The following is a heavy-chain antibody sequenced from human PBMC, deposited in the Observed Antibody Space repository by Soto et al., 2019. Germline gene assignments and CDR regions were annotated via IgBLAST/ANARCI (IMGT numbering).Heavy chain of an antibody. D-gene: IGHD2-2*01. J-gene: IGHJ4*02. Sequence: EAQLVESGGGLVQPGGSLRLSSAASGFAFTTYWMGWVRQAPGRGLECLANIAQDGSQTYYVDSVKGRFTISRDNAKNSLYLQMNSLRAEDTAVYYCATMRRGRPDDYWGLGTLVTVSS. CDR2: IAQDGSQT. CDR3: ATMRRGRPDDY. V-gene: IGHV3-7*01. CDR1: GFAFTTYW.